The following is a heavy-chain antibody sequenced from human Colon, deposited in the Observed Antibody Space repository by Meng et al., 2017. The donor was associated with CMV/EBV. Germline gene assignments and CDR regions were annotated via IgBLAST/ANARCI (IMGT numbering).Heavy chain of an antibody. Sequence: GESLKISCAASGFAVGQYALNWVRQAPGKGLQWVSSISSSGRYTYYADSVKGRFTVSRDNTKNTLYLQMTNLRGEDTALYYCARPTSPSYSDFVLVWGQGTLVTVSS. CDR2: ISSSGRYT. CDR3: ARPTSPSYSDFVLV. J-gene: IGHJ1*01. V-gene: IGHV3-21*04. D-gene: IGHD5-18*01. CDR1: GFAVGQYA.